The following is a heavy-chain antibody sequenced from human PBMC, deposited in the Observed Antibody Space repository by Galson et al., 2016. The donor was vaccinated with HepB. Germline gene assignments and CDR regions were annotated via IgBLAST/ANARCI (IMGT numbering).Heavy chain of an antibody. CDR3: VRDISGFAE. Sequence: SLRLSCAASGFTLNNYAMRWVRQAPGKGLEYVSVIYSKGNSTYFPDSLRGRFTVSRDKSKNTLYLQMTSLRAEDTAVYYCVRDISGFAEWGQGTLVTVSS. D-gene: IGHD5-12*01. J-gene: IGHJ1*01. CDR1: GFTLNNYA. V-gene: IGHV3-64D*09. CDR2: IYSKGNST.